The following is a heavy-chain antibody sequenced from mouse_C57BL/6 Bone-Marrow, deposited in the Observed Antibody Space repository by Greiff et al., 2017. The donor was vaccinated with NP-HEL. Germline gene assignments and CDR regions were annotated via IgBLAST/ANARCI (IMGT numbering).Heavy chain of an antibody. D-gene: IGHD2-4*01. Sequence: VQLKQSGAELVRPGASVKLSCTASGFTFKDDYMHWVKQRPEQGLEWIGWIDPENGDTEYASKFQGKATLPADTSSNTAYLQLSSLTSEDSAVYYCTTGDYEWYFEVWGTGTTVTVSS. V-gene: IGHV14-4*01. CDR3: TTGDYEWYFEV. CDR1: GFTFKDDY. CDR2: IDPENGDT. J-gene: IGHJ1*03.